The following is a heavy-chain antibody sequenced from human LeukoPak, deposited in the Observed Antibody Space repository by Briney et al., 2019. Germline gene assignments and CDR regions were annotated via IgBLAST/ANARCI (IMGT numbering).Heavy chain of an antibody. CDR1: GYTFTSYG. CDR2: ISAYNGNT. Sequence: ASVKVSCKASGYTFTSYGISWVRQAPGQGLEWMGWISAYNGNTNYAQKLQGRVTMTTDTSTSTAYMELRSLRSDDTAVYYCARDRILDIVVVPAELDYWGQGTLVTVSS. J-gene: IGHJ4*02. D-gene: IGHD2-2*03. CDR3: ARDRILDIVVVPAELDY. V-gene: IGHV1-18*01.